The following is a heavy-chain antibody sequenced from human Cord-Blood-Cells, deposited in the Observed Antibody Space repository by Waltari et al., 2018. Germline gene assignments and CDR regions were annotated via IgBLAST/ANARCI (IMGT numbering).Heavy chain of an antibody. V-gene: IGHV3-48*01. Sequence: EVQLVESGGGLVQPGGSLRLSCAASGFTSSSYSMNWGRQAPGKGLEWVSYISSSSSTIYYADSVKGRFTISRDNAKNSLYLQMNSLRAEDTAVYYCARDSGNWNYDYWGQGTLVTVSS. D-gene: IGHD1-7*01. CDR3: ARDSGNWNYDY. CDR2: ISSSSSTI. CDR1: GFTSSSYS. J-gene: IGHJ4*02.